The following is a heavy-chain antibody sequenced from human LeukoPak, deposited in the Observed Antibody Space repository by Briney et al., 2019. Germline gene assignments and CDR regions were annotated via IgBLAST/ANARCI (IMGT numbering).Heavy chain of an antibody. Sequence: PGGSLRLSCAASGFTFSSYWMHWVRQAPGKGLVWVSRANNDGSSTTYADSAKGRFTISRDNAKNTLYLQMNSLRVEDTAVYYCARAYCSADRCYPGRYWGQGTLVTVSS. J-gene: IGHJ4*02. CDR3: ARAYCSADRCYPGRY. CDR2: ANNDGSST. CDR1: GFTFSSYW. D-gene: IGHD2-15*01. V-gene: IGHV3-74*01.